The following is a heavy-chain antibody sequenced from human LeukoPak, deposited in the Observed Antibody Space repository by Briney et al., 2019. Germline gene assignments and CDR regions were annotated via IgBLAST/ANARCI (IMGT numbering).Heavy chain of an antibody. CDR1: GFSFSSYG. CDR2: ISYDGSNK. D-gene: IGHD3-10*01. CDR3: AKDSRPGSAQRTGFDY. V-gene: IGHV3-30*18. Sequence: GGSLRLSCAASGFSFSSYGMQWVRQAPGKGLEWVAIISYDGSNKYYAGSVKARFTVSRDKYKNTLYLQMNSLRAEDTAVYYCAKDSRPGSAQRTGFDYWGQGTLVTVSS. J-gene: IGHJ4*02.